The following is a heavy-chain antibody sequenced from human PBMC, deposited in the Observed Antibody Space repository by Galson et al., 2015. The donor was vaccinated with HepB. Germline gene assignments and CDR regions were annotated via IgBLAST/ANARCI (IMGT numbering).Heavy chain of an antibody. CDR1: GFTFSSYG. J-gene: IGHJ4*02. CDR2: IWFDGSHK. Sequence: SLRLSCAASGFTFSSYGMHWVRQAPGKGLEWVAVIWFDGSHKNYADSVKGRFTISRDNSKNTLYLQMNTLRAEDTAIYYCARDLEYFDFLSPFDCWGQGTLVTVSS. D-gene: IGHD3-9*01. V-gene: IGHV3-33*08. CDR3: ARDLEYFDFLSPFDC.